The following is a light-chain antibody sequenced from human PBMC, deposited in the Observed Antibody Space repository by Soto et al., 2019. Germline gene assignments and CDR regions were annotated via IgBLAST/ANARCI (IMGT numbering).Light chain of an antibody. CDR1: QDVSSY. Sequence: DIQLTQSPSTLSASVGDRVYITCRTSQDVSSYLNWYQAKPGKAPKRLVYEASTLESGVPSRFSGSGSGTDFTLTISSLQPEDSATYYCQQSYGSPPFTFGHGTRVDI. CDR2: EAS. CDR3: QQSYGSPPFT. J-gene: IGKJ3*01. V-gene: IGKV1-39*01.